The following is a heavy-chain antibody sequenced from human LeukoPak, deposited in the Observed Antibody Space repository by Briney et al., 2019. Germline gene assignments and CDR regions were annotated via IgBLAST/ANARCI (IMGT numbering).Heavy chain of an antibody. Sequence: ASVNVSCTASGYTFTSYGISWVRQAPGQGLEWMGWISAYNGNTNYAQKLQGRVTMTTDTSTSTAYMELRSLRSDDTAVYYCARERECSSTSCYEDLYYYYYGMDVWGQGTTVTVSS. CDR1: GYTFTSYG. V-gene: IGHV1-18*01. CDR2: ISAYNGNT. CDR3: ARERECSSTSCYEDLYYYYYGMDV. D-gene: IGHD2-2*01. J-gene: IGHJ6*02.